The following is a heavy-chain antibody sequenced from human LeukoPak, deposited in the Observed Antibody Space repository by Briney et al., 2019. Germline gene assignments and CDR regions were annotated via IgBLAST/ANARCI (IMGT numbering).Heavy chain of an antibody. CDR1: GYTLTELS. CDR2: FDPEDGET. V-gene: IGHV1-24*01. Sequence: ASVKVSCKVSGYTLTELSMHWVRQAPGKGLEWMGGFDPEDGETIYAQKFQGRVTITADESTSTAYMELRSLRSDDTAVYYCARDGEQWLVEGSSYYYYYGMDVWGQGTTVTVSS. CDR3: ARDGEQWLVEGSSYYYYYGMDV. D-gene: IGHD6-19*01. J-gene: IGHJ6*02.